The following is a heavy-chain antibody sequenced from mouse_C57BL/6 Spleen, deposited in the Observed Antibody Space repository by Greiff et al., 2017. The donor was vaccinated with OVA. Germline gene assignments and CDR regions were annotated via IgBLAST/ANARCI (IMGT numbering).Heavy chain of an antibody. V-gene: IGHV1-59*01. D-gene: IGHD2-2*01. Sequence: QVQLQQPGAELVRPGTSVKLSCKASGYTFTSYWMHWVKQRPGQGLEWIGVIDPSDSYTKYNQKFKGKATLTVDTSSSTAYMQLSSLTSEDSAVYYGARGSTMVTTGFAYWGQGTLVTVSA. CDR1: GYTFTSYW. CDR2: IDPSDSYT. J-gene: IGHJ3*01. CDR3: ARGSTMVTTGFAY.